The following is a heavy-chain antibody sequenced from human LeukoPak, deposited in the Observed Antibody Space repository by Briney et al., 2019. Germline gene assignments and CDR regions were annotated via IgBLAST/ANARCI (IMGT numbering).Heavy chain of an antibody. Sequence: PGGSLRLSCAASGFTFSSYAMHWVRQAPGKGLEWVAVISYDGSNKYYADSVKGRFTISRDNSKNTLYLQMNSLRAEDTAVYYCARNPLYYYYYGMDVWGQETTVTVSS. CDR1: GFTFSSYA. CDR2: ISYDGSNK. J-gene: IGHJ6*02. CDR3: ARNPLYYYYYGMDV. V-gene: IGHV3-30-3*01.